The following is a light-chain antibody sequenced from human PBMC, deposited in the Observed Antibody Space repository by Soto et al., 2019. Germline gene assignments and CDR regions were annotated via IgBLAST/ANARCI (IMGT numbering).Light chain of an antibody. J-gene: IGKJ4*01. CDR1: QSVNSN. Sequence: IVMTQSPATLSVSPGERVTLSCRASQSVNSNLAWYQQKPGQTPKLLIYVASTRATGIPARCSGSRSGTEFTLPISSLQSEDFAIYYCQQYNAWPLTFGGGTKVEFK. CDR2: VAS. V-gene: IGKV3-15*01. CDR3: QQYNAWPLT.